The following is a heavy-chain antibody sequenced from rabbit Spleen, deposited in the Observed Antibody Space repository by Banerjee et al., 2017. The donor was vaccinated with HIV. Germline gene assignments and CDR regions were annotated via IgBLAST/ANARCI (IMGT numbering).Heavy chain of an antibody. CDR2: AYAGSSGST. D-gene: IGHD1-1*01. CDR3: ARDTSTSFSSYGMDL. J-gene: IGHJ6*01. Sequence: QSLEESGGDLVKPGASLTLTCTASGFSFNSGYDMCWVRQAPGKGLEWVACAYAGSSGSTYSATWAKGRFTISKTSSTTVTLQMTRLTAADTATYFCARDTSTSFSSYGMDLWGPGTLVTVS. CDR1: GFSFNSGYD. V-gene: IGHV1S40*01.